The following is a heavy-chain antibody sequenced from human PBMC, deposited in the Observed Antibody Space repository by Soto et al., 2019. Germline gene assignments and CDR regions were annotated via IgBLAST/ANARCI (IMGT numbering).Heavy chain of an antibody. Sequence: ASVKVSCKASGYTFTSYGISWVRQAPGQGLECMGWISAYNGNTNYAQKLQGRVTMTTDTSTSTAYMELRSLRSDDTAVYYCARVVAYDSSGYSDYWGQGTLVTVS. CDR1: GYTFTSYG. J-gene: IGHJ4*02. CDR2: ISAYNGNT. CDR3: ARVVAYDSSGYSDY. D-gene: IGHD3-22*01. V-gene: IGHV1-18*01.